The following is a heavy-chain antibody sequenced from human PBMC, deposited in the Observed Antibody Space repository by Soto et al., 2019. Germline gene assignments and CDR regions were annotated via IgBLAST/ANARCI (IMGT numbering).Heavy chain of an antibody. CDR3: ARGYDSSGYYYRNFDY. D-gene: IGHD3-22*01. CDR2: ISSSSSYT. CDR1: GFTFSDYY. V-gene: IGHV3-11*06. Sequence: QVQLVESGGGLVKPGGSLRLSCAASGFTFSDYYMSWIRQAPGKGLEWVSYISSSSSYTNYADSVKGRFIVSRDNAKNSLYLQMNSLRAEDTAVYYCARGYDSSGYYYRNFDYWGQGTLVTVSS. J-gene: IGHJ4*02.